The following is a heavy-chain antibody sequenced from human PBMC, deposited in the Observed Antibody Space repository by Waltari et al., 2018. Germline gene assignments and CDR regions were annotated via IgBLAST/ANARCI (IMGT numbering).Heavy chain of an antibody. J-gene: IGHJ4*02. D-gene: IGHD3-10*01. CDR2: IYYRRNT. CDR1: GASISSTSYY. Sequence: QLQLQESGPGLVKPSETLSLTCTVSGASISSTSYYWGWIRQPPGKGLGWIGGIYYRRNTYDNPSLKGRVSRSVDTSKNQFSLKLSSVTAADTAVYYCVYGSGSYYISNFDYWGQGTLVTVSS. V-gene: IGHV4-39*01. CDR3: VYGSGSYYISNFDY.